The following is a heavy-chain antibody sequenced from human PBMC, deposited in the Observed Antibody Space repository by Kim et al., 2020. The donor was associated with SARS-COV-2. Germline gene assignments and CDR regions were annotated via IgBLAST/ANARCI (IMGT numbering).Heavy chain of an antibody. CDR2: IYHSGST. CDR3: ARDLRGYSGYDSGDY. V-gene: IGHV4-4*02. CDR1: GGSISSSNW. D-gene: IGHD5-12*01. Sequence: SETLSLTCAVSGGSISSSNWWSWVRQPPGKGLEWIGEIYHSGSTNYNPSLKSRVTISVDKSKNPFSLKLSSVTAADTAVYYCARDLRGYSGYDSGDYWGQGTLVTVSS. J-gene: IGHJ4*02.